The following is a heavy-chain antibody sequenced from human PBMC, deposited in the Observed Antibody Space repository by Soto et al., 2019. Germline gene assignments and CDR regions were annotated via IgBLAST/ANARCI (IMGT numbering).Heavy chain of an antibody. Sequence: GGSLRLSCAASGFTFSSYGMHWVRQAPGKGLEWVAVIWYDGSNKYYADSVKGRFTISRDNSKNTLYLQMNSLRAEDTAVYYCAIQGYYYYGMDVWGKGTTVTVSS. CDR3: AIQGYYYYGMDV. V-gene: IGHV3-33*01. CDR1: GFTFSSYG. CDR2: IWYDGSNK. J-gene: IGHJ6*04.